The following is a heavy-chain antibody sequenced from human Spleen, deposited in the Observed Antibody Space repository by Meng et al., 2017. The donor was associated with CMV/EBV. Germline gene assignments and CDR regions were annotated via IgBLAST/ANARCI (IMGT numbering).Heavy chain of an antibody. J-gene: IGHJ5*02. CDR2: INTDTGNP. Sequence: YNINWVRQAPGQGLEWMGWINTDTGNPTCAQGFTGHFVFSLDTSVSTTCLQICSLKAEDTAVYYCARGGGETYCSGGSCYRPYNWFDPWGQGTLVTVSS. CDR3: ARGGGETYCSGGSCYRPYNWFDP. D-gene: IGHD2-15*01. CDR1: YN. V-gene: IGHV7-4-1*01.